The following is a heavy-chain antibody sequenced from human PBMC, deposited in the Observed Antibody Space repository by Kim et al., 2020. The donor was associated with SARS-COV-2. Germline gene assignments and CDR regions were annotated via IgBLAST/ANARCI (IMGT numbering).Heavy chain of an antibody. J-gene: IGHJ4*02. CDR3: AKAPGIAVAVTFDY. Sequence: ADSVKGRFTISRDNSKNTLYLQMNSLRAEDTAVYYCAKAPGIAVAVTFDYWGQGTLVTVSS. D-gene: IGHD6-19*01. V-gene: IGHV3-23*01.